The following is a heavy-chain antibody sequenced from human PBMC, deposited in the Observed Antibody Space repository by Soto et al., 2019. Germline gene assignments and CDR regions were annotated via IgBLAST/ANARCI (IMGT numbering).Heavy chain of an antibody. Sequence: LRLSCAASGFVFSGYAMSWVRQAPGKGLEWVSTISASGGSTYYGDSVKGRFTISRDNSKDTLFLQVNSLRAEDTAVYYCAKDGIPVAATFDYWGQGTLVTVSS. J-gene: IGHJ4*02. CDR1: GFVFSGYA. V-gene: IGHV3-23*01. CDR2: ISASGGST. D-gene: IGHD6-19*01. CDR3: AKDGIPVAATFDY.